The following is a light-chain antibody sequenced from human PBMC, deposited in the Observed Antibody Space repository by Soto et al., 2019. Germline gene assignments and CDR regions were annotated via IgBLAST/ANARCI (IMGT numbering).Light chain of an antibody. CDR2: DTS. CDR3: QQYGSSPPVT. CDR1: QSVNSN. Sequence: EIVMTQSPATLSVSPGERGTLSCRASQSVNSNLAWYQQKPGQAPRLLIYDTSARATGVPARFSGSRSGPEFTLTINSLQSEDFAVYYCQQYGSSPPVTFGPGTKVDIK. J-gene: IGKJ3*01. V-gene: IGKV3-15*01.